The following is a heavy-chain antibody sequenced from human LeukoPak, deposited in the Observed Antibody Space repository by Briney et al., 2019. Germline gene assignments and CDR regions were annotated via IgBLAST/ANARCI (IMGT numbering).Heavy chain of an antibody. CDR1: GYTFTSYY. D-gene: IGHD2-2*01. CDR3: ARESRGYCSSTSCYRDYYYYYYMDV. CDR2: INPSGGST. Sequence: VASVKVSCKASGYTFTSYYMHWVRQAPGQGLEWMGIINPSGGSTSYAQKFQGRVTMARDTSTSTVYMELSSLRSEDTAVYYCARESRGYCSSTSCYRDYYYYYYMDVWGKGTTVIVSS. J-gene: IGHJ6*03. V-gene: IGHV1-46*01.